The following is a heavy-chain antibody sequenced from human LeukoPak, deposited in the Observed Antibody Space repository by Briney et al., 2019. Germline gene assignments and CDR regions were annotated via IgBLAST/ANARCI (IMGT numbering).Heavy chain of an antibody. Sequence: PGGSLRLSCAASGFTFSNSGMHWVRQAPGKGLEWVAVIRYYGTNAYYADSVRGRFTISRDNSNNTLYLQMNSLRAEDTAVYYCASPGGSGSYQLDYWGQGTLVTVSS. J-gene: IGHJ4*02. CDR2: IRYYGTNA. V-gene: IGHV3-33*01. CDR1: GFTFSNSG. CDR3: ASPGGSGSYQLDY. D-gene: IGHD3-10*01.